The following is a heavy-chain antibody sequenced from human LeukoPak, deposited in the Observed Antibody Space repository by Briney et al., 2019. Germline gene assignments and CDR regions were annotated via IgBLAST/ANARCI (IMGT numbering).Heavy chain of an antibody. CDR1: GFTFSSYG. Sequence: GGSLRLSCAASGFTFSSYGMHWVRQAPGKGLVWVSRINSDGSSTSYADSVKGRFTISRDNAKNTLYLQMNSLRAEDTAVYYCARATSGTLFDYWGQGTLVTVSS. CDR3: ARATSGTLFDY. D-gene: IGHD3-16*01. CDR2: INSDGSST. V-gene: IGHV3-74*01. J-gene: IGHJ4*02.